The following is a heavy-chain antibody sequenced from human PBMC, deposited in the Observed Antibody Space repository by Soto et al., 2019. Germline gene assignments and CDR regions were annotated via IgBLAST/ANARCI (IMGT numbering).Heavy chain of an antibody. CDR2: IIPIFGTA. D-gene: IGHD5-12*01. V-gene: IGHV1-69*13. CDR1: AGTFSSYA. J-gene: IGHJ3*02. Sequence: SVKVSCKASAGTFSSYAISWVRQAPGQGLEWMGGIIPIFGTANYAQKFQGRVTITADESTSTAYMELSSLRSEDTAVYYCARKSGRDGYNLAPNDAFDIWGQGTMVTVSS. CDR3: ARKSGRDGYNLAPNDAFDI.